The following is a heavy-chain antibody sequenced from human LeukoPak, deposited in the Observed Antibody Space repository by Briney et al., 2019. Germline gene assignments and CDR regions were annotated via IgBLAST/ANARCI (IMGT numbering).Heavy chain of an antibody. CDR1: GGSFSGYY. Sequence: PSETLSLTCAVYGGSFSGYYWSWIRQPPGKGREWIGSIYHSGSTYYNPSLKSRVTMSLDTSKNQFSLKLSSVTAADTAVYYCARDGPYYYDSSGYYDAFVIWGQGTMVTVSS. CDR3: ARDGPYYYDSSGYYDAFVI. D-gene: IGHD3-22*01. CDR2: IYHSGST. J-gene: IGHJ3*02. V-gene: IGHV4-34*01.